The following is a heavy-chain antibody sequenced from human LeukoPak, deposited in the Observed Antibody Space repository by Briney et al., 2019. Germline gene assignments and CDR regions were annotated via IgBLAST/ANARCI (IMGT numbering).Heavy chain of an antibody. CDR3: ARDRNYYDSSGYPDC. Sequence: GASVKVSCKTSGYTFTSYGISWVRQAPGQGLEWMGWISGYNGNMNYAQKLQGRVTMTTDTSTSTAYMELRSLRSDDTAVYYCARDRNYYDSSGYPDCWGQGTLVTVSS. CDR1: GYTFTSYG. J-gene: IGHJ4*02. V-gene: IGHV1-18*01. CDR2: ISGYNGNM. D-gene: IGHD3-22*01.